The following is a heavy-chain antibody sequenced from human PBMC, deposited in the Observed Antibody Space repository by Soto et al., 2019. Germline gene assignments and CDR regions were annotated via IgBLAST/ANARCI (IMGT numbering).Heavy chain of an antibody. CDR1: GGSFSDYY. CDR3: ARGGVLMVYEWYTSRWFDP. Sequence: SETLSLTCAVYGGSFSDYYWSWIRQPPGKGLEWIGEINHSGSTNYNPSLKSRVTISVDTSKNQFSLKLSSVTAADTAVYYCARGGVLMVYEWYTSRWFDPWGQGTLVTVSS. CDR2: INHSGST. V-gene: IGHV4-34*01. D-gene: IGHD2-8*01. J-gene: IGHJ5*02.